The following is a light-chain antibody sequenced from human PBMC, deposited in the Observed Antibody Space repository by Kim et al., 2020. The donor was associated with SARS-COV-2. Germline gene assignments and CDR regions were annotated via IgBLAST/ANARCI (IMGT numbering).Light chain of an antibody. CDR2: QDN. V-gene: IGLV3-1*01. J-gene: IGLJ1*01. Sequence: SYELTQPPSVSVSPGQTASITCSGYKLGDKYVSWYQQKPGQSPVVVIYQDNHRPSGIPERFSGFNSGNTATLTISGTQAMDEADYYCQSWDISTHNYV. CDR1: KLGDKY. CDR3: QSWDISTHNYV.